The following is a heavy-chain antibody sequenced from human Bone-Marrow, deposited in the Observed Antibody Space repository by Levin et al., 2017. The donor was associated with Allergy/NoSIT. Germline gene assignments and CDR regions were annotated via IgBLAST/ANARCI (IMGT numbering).Heavy chain of an antibody. CDR3: TTLYSVNSDY. J-gene: IGHJ4*02. D-gene: IGHD5/OR15-5a*01. Sequence: PGGSLRLSCAASGFSFRTYWMYWVRQAPGKGLVWVSRINPDGSSTSYADAVKGRFSISRDNAKSTLYLQMNSLRAEDTALYYCTTLYSVNSDYWGQGTLVTVSP. CDR1: GFSFRTYW. CDR2: INPDGSST. V-gene: IGHV3-74*01.